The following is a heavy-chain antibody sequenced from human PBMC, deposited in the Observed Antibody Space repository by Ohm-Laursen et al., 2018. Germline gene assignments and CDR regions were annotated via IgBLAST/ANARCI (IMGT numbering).Heavy chain of an antibody. CDR2: IYRTGST. CDR3: ARVGYYSSIYYFDY. Sequence: GTLSLTCTVSGYSINSGYYWGWIRQSPGKGLQWIGTIYRTGSTFYNPSLESRVTVSVDTSKNQFSLGLSSVAAADTAVYYCARVGYYSSIYYFDYWGQGTLVTVSS. V-gene: IGHV4-38-2*02. CDR1: GYSINSGYY. J-gene: IGHJ4*02. D-gene: IGHD3-10*01.